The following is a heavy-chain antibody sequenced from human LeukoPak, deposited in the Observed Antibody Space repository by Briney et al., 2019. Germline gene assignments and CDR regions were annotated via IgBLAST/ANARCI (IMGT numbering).Heavy chain of an antibody. V-gene: IGHV1-3*01. Sequence: ASVKVSCKASGYTFTSYAMHWVRQAPGQRLEWMGWINAGNGNTKYSQKFQGRVTMTRDTSTSTVYMELSSLRSEDTAVYYCARAPLGVGFDYWGQGTLVTVSS. CDR2: INAGNGNT. CDR3: ARAPLGVGFDY. D-gene: IGHD3-3*01. CDR1: GYTFTSYA. J-gene: IGHJ4*02.